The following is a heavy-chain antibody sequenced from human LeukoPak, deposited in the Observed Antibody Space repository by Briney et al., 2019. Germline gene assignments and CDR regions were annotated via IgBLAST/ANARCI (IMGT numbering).Heavy chain of an antibody. CDR1: GGSISSSSYY. V-gene: IGHV4-39*01. CDR3: ARLEWELLPELYADD. Sequence: NPSETLSLTCTVSGGSISSSSYYWGWIRQPPGKGLEWIGSIYYSGSTYYNPSLNSRVTISVDTSKNQFALKLSSVTAADTAVYYCARLEWELLPELYADDRVQGTLVTVSS. J-gene: IGHJ4*02. CDR2: IYYSGST. D-gene: IGHD1-26*01.